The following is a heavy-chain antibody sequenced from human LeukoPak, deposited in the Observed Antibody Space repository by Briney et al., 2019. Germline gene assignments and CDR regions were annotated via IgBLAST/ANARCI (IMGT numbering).Heavy chain of an antibody. V-gene: IGHV5-51*01. CDR1: GYSFTSYW. Sequence: GESLKISCKGSGYSFTSYWIGWVRPLPGKGLEWMGIIYPGDSDTSYSLPFQGQVTISADKSISTAYLQWSSLKASDTAMYYCARSWVTGYGTVLDYWGQGTLVTVSS. CDR2: IYPGDSDT. D-gene: IGHD2-21*02. CDR3: ARSWVTGYGTVLDY. J-gene: IGHJ4*02.